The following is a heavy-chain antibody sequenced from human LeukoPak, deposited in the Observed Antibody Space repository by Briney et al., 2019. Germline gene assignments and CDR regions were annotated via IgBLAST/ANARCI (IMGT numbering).Heavy chain of an antibody. CDR1: GFTFDDYA. Sequence: PGGSLRLSGAASGFTFDDYAMHWVRQAPGKGLEWVSGISWNSGSIGYADSVKGRFTISRDNAKNSLYLQMNSLRAEDTALYYCAKDTRPAAMGIFDYWGQGTLVTVSS. V-gene: IGHV3-9*01. D-gene: IGHD2-2*01. J-gene: IGHJ4*02. CDR2: ISWNSGSI. CDR3: AKDTRPAAMGIFDY.